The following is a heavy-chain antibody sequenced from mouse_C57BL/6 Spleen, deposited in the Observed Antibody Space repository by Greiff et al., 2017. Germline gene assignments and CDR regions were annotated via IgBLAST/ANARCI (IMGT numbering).Heavy chain of an antibody. D-gene: IGHD1-1*01. Sequence: QVQLQQPGAELVRPGSSVKLSCKASGYTFTSYWMDWVKQRPGQGLEWIGNIYPSDSETPYNQKFKDKATFTVDKSSSTAYMQLSSLTSEDSAVYYWARSGSSFFDYWGQGTTLTVSS. CDR1: GYTFTSYW. V-gene: IGHV1-61*01. CDR3: ARSGSSFFDY. J-gene: IGHJ2*01. CDR2: IYPSDSET.